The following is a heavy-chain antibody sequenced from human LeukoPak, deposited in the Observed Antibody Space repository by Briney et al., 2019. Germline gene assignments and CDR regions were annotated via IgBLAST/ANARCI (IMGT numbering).Heavy chain of an antibody. V-gene: IGHV4-34*01. D-gene: IGHD6-13*01. CDR1: GGSFSGYY. J-gene: IGHJ4*02. CDR2: INHSGST. Sequence: PSETLSLTCAVCGGSFSGYYWSWIRQPPGKGLEWIGEINHSGSTNYNPSLKSRVTISVDTSKNQFSLKLSSVTAADTAVYYCARGRSSSWYGLDYWGQGTLVTVSS. CDR3: ARGRSSSWYGLDY.